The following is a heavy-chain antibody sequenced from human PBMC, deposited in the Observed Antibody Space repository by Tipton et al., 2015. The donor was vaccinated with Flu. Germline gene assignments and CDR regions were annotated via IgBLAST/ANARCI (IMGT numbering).Heavy chain of an antibody. J-gene: IGHJ5*02. CDR1: GDSISSDNW. CDR3: ASLTSGDGEDWFDP. V-gene: IGHV4-4*02. D-gene: IGHD5-12*01. CDR2: IYHSGST. Sequence: TLSLTCAVFGDSISSDNWWSWVRQPPGKGLEWIGQIYHSGSTNYNPSLRSRVSISVDESKNHFSLALASVTAADTAVYYCASLTSGDGEDWFDPWGQGTLVTVSS.